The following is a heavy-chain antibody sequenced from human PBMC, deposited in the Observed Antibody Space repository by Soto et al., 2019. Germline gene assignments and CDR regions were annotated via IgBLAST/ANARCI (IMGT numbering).Heavy chain of an antibody. J-gene: IGHJ3*02. CDR2: ISGSGGRT. CDR1: GFTFSSYA. CDR3: VKGEGQARRYDSSGYYYAFDI. Sequence: HPGGSLRLSCAASGFTFSSYAMSWVRQAPGKGLEWVSAISGSGGRTYYADTVKGRFTISRDNSKNTLYLQMNSLRAEDTAVYYCVKGEGQARRYDSSGYYYAFDIWGQGTMVTVSS. V-gene: IGHV3-23*01. D-gene: IGHD3-22*01.